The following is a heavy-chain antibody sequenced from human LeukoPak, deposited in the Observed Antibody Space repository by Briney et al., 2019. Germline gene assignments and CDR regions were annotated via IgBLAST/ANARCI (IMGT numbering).Heavy chain of an antibody. J-gene: IGHJ3*01. CDR2: IYYSGNT. CDR3: AREFANLAAFDF. CDR1: GGSVSSNNYY. V-gene: IGHV4-61*01. Sequence: PSETLSLTCAVSGGSVSSNNYYWSWIRQPPGKGLEWIGYIYYSGNTNYNPSLKSRVTISVDTSKNQFSLKLSSVTAADTAVYYCAREFANLAAFDFWGQGTMVTVSA.